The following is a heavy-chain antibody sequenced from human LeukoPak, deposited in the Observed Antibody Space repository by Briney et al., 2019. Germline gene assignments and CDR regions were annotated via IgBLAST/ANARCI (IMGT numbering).Heavy chain of an antibody. Sequence: QPSETLSLTCTVSGGSISSYYWSWIRQPLGKGLEWIGYIYYSGSTNYNPSLKSRVTISVDTSKNQFSLKLSSVTAADTAVYYCASAYYYGSGSYIHWGQGTLVTVSS. CDR1: GGSISSYY. J-gene: IGHJ4*02. V-gene: IGHV4-59*08. CDR2: IYYSGST. D-gene: IGHD3-10*01. CDR3: ASAYYYGSGSYIH.